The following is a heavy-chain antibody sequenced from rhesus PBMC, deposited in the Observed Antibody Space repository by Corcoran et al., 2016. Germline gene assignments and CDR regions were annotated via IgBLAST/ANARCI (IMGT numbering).Heavy chain of an antibody. CDR2: ITYRRSP. J-gene: IGHJ4*01. Sequence: QVQLQESGPGLVKPSETLSLTCAVSGGSISSGYYYWSWIRQPPGKGREGIGYITYRRSPIYNPSLKSRVTISRDTSQNQFSLKLSSGTAADTAVYYCASEWYHRDYWGQGVLVTVSS. CDR3: ASEWYHRDY. D-gene: IGHD2-27*01. V-gene: IGHV4-122*02. CDR1: GGSISSGYYY.